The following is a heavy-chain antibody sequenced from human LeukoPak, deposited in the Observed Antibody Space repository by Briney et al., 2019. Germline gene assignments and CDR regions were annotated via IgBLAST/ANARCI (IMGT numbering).Heavy chain of an antibody. CDR1: GFSFGGYP. V-gene: IGHV3-30*03. Sequence: GSLRLSCAASGFSFGGYPMHWVRQAPGKGLEWVALVSYAGNRKHYADSVKGRFTISRDNSNYTLNLQMNSLRSEDTAVYYCVRNSQLDQWGQGTLVTVSS. D-gene: IGHD2/OR15-2a*01. CDR3: VRNSQLDQ. CDR2: VSYAGNRK. J-gene: IGHJ4*02.